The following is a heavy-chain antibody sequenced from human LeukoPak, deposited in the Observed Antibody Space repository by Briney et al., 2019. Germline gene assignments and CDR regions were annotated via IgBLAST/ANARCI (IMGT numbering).Heavy chain of an antibody. CDR3: AKDPRTISSFDI. D-gene: IGHD3-9*01. CDR1: GFSVSSNY. V-gene: IGHV3-23*01. J-gene: IGHJ3*02. CDR2: ISGSGGST. Sequence: GGSLRLSCAASGFSVSSNYMSWVRQAPGKGLEWVSGISGSGGSTYYADSVKGRFTISRDNSKNTLYLQMNSLRGEDTAVYYCAKDPRTISSFDIWGQGTMVTVSS.